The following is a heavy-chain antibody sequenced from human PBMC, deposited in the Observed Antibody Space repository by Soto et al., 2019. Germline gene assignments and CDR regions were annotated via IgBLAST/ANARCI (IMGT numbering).Heavy chain of an antibody. J-gene: IGHJ6*02. CDR1: GFTFSSYG. CDR2: ISYDGSNK. Sequence: GGSLRLSCAASGFTFSSYGMHCVRQAPGKGLEWVAVISYDGSNKYYADSVKGRFTISRDNSKNTLYLQMNSLRAEDTAVYYCAKFSEGFLEWLSNYYYYGMDVWGQGTKVTVSS. D-gene: IGHD3-3*01. V-gene: IGHV3-30*18. CDR3: AKFSEGFLEWLSNYYYYGMDV.